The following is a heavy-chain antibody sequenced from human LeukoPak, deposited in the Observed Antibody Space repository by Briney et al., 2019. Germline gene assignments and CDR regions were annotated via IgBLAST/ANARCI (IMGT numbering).Heavy chain of an antibody. CDR2: IIGSGGYT. CDR1: GFTFSSYA. Sequence: GGSLRLSCAASGFTFSSYAMSWVRQALGKGLAWVSAIIGSGGYTYYADSVKGRFTLSRDNSKNTLSLQMDSLRAEDTAVYYCVKQRGIYLDFDYWGQGALVTVSS. V-gene: IGHV3-23*01. J-gene: IGHJ4*02. D-gene: IGHD1-26*01. CDR3: VKQRGIYLDFDY.